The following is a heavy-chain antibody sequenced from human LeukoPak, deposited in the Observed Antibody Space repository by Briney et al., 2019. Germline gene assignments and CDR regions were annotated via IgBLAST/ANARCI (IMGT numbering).Heavy chain of an antibody. CDR2: INSDGTTT. Sequence: PGGSLRLSCAASGFTFTNYWMHWVRRAPGKGLVWVSRINSDGTTTTYADSVKGRFTISRDNAKNTLYLQMNSLRAEDTAVYYCSRDLTVWGQGIMVTVSS. V-gene: IGHV3-74*01. CDR1: GFTFTNYW. CDR3: SRDLTV. J-gene: IGHJ3*01.